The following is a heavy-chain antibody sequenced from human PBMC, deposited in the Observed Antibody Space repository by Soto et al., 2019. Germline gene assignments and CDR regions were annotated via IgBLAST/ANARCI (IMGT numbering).Heavy chain of an antibody. CDR2: ISGSGDSA. Sequence: SLRLSCAASGFSFSRYAMSWVRQAPGKGLEWVSTISGSGDSAFYTDSVKGRFIISRDNSRDNSKNTLYLQMNSLRAEDTAVYYCAKDSWSSPVITIPFEYWGQGTLVTVSS. CDR3: AKDSWSSPVITIPFEY. J-gene: IGHJ4*02. V-gene: IGHV3-23*01. CDR1: GFSFSRYA. D-gene: IGHD3-3*01.